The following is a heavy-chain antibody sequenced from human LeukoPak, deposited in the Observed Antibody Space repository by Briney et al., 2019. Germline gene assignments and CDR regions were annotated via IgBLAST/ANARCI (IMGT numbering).Heavy chain of an antibody. J-gene: IGHJ4*02. CDR3: AQVLGWIHFRN. V-gene: IGHV3-23*01. D-gene: IGHD5-18*01. CDR2: IFPSGGEI. Sequence: GGSLRLSCAASGFTFSTFAMIWVRQPPGKGLEWVSSIFPSGGEIHYADSVRGRFTISRDNSKSTLSLQMNSLRAEDTAVYYCAQVLGWIHFRNWGQGTLVTVSS. CDR1: GFTFSTFA.